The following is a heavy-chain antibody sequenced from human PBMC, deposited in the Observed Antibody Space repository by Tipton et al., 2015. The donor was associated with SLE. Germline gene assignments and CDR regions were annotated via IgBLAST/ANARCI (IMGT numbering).Heavy chain of an antibody. D-gene: IGHD2-21*01. V-gene: IGHV4-39*07. J-gene: IGHJ3*02. CDR1: GGSVSSSSKY. Sequence: TLSLTCTVSGGSVSSSSKYWAWIRQPPGKGLEWIGSIYYTGTTTYYNSFLKSRVTMSVDTSKNQFSLKLISVTAADTAVYYCARGFCGGDCYFAFDIWGRGTMITVSS. CDR3: ARGFCGGDCYFAFDI. CDR2: IYYTGTTT.